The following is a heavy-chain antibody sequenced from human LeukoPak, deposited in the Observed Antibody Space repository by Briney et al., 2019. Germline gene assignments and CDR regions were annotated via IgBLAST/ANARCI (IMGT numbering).Heavy chain of an antibody. CDR1: GFTFSSYG. CDR3: AKGKSATVTTSYFDY. Sequence: GSLRLSCAASGFTFSSYGMHWVRQAPGKGLEWVAFIRYDGSNKYYADSVKGRFTISRDNSKSTLYLQMNSLRAEDTAVYYCAKGKSATVTTSYFDYWGQGTLVTVSS. V-gene: IGHV3-30*02. J-gene: IGHJ4*02. CDR2: IRYDGSNK. D-gene: IGHD4-17*01.